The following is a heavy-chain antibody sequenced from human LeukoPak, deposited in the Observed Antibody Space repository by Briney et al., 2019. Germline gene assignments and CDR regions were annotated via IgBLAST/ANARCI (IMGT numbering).Heavy chain of an antibody. CDR3: ARAHILQFFGVVIISGY. V-gene: IGHV4-59*01. J-gene: IGHJ4*02. D-gene: IGHD3-3*01. CDR2: IYYSGST. CDR1: GGSISSYY. Sequence: SETLSLTCTVSGGSISSYYWSWIRQPPGKGLEWIGYIYYSGSTNYNPSLKSRVTISVDTSKNQFSLKLSSVTAADTAVSYCARAHILQFFGVVIISGYWGQGTLVTVSS.